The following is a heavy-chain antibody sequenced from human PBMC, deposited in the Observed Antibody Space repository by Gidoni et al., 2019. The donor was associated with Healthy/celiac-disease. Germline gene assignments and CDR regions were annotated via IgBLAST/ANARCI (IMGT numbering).Heavy chain of an antibody. CDR2: ISYDGSNK. J-gene: IGHJ4*02. CDR3: AKAPYTTTLYWGDY. D-gene: IGHD3-16*01. Sequence: QVQLVESGGGVVQPGRSLRLSCAASGFTFSSYGMHWVRQAPGKGLEWVAVISYDGSNKYYADSVKGRFTISRDNSKNTLYLQMNSLRAEDTAVYYCAKAPYTTTLYWGDYWGQGTLVTVSS. V-gene: IGHV3-30*18. CDR1: GFTFSSYG.